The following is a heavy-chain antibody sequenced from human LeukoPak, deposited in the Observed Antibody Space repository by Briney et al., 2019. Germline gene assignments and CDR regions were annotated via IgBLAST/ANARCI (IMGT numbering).Heavy chain of an antibody. CDR1: GFTFSSYE. CDR2: ISSSGSTI. J-gene: IGHJ4*02. D-gene: IGHD4-11*01. Sequence: GGSLRLSCAASGFTFSSYEMNWVRQAPGKGLEWVSYISSSGSTIYYADSVKGRFTISRGNAKNSLYLQMNSLRAEDTAVYYCAREGLQFPDYWGQGTLVTVSS. CDR3: AREGLQFPDY. V-gene: IGHV3-48*03.